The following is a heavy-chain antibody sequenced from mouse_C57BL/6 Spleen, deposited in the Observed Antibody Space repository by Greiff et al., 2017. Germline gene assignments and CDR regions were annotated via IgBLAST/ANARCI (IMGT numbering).Heavy chain of an antibody. CDR3: ARHASIYFDY. V-gene: IGHV5-12*01. J-gene: IGHJ2*01. CDR2: ISNGGGST. Sequence: EVQLVESGGGLVQPGGSLKLSCAASGFTFSDYYMYWVRQTPEKRLEWVAYISNGGGSTYYPDTVKGRFTISRNNAKNTLYLQMSRLKSEDTAMYYCARHASIYFDYWGQGTTLTVSS. CDR1: GFTFSDYY.